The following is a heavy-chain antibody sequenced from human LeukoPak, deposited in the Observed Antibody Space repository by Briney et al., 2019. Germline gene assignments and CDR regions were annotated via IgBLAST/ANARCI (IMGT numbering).Heavy chain of an antibody. J-gene: IGHJ3*02. V-gene: IGHV3-23*01. CDR1: GFTVSSND. CDR2: ISGSGGNT. Sequence: GGSLRLSCAASGFTVSSNDMSWVRQAPGKGLEWVSSISGSGGNTYYADSVKGRFTISRDNSKNTLYLQMNSLRAEDTAVYYCAKPARTDAFDIWGQGTMITVSS. D-gene: IGHD1-14*01. CDR3: AKPARTDAFDI.